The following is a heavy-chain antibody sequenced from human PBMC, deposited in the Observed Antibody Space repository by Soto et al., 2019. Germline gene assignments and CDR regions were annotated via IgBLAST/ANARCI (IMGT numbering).Heavy chain of an antibody. J-gene: IGHJ6*02. CDR1: GFSVKGYW. CDR2: FGGDENYT. CDR3: GKGKELGVVRYGLDA. V-gene: IGHV3-74*01. D-gene: IGHD3-3*01. Sequence: GYLRLSCGASGFSVKGYWMHWVRQAPGKGLVWLSRFGGDENYTDYADSVRGRFTISRDIAKNTIYLQMNSLRAEDTAVYYCGKGKELGVVRYGLDAWGQGTKVTVSS.